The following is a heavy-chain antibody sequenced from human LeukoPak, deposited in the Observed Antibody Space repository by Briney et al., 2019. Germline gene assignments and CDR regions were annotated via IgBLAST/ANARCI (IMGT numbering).Heavy chain of an antibody. CDR1: GYSISSGYY. Sequence: SETLSLTCTVSGYSISSGYYWGWIRQPPGKGLEWIGSIYHSGSTYYNPSLKSRVTISVDTSKNQFSLKRSSVTAADPAVCYCARGGLRVAASTFDYWGQGTLVTVSS. J-gene: IGHJ4*02. CDR2: IYHSGST. D-gene: IGHD2-15*01. CDR3: ARGGLRVAASTFDY. V-gene: IGHV4-38-2*02.